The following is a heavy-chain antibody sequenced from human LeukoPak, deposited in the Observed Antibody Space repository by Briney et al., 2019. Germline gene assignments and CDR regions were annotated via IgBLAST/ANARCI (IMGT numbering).Heavy chain of an antibody. CDR3: TRRDYGGIGIDY. D-gene: IGHD4-23*01. CDR1: GIIFSDFG. V-gene: IGHV3-73*01. Sequence: PGGSLRLSCAASGIIFSDFGMHWVRQAPGKGLEWVGRIRSKANSYATAYAASVKGRFTISRDDSKNTAYLQMNSLKTEDTAVYYCTRRDYGGIGIDYWGQGTLVTVSS. J-gene: IGHJ4*02. CDR2: IRSKANSYAT.